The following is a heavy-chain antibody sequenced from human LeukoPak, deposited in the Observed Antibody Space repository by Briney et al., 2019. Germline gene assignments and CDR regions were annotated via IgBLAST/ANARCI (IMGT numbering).Heavy chain of an antibody. CDR1: GGSFSGYY. J-gene: IGHJ4*02. D-gene: IGHD6-13*01. Sequence: SETLSLTCAVFGGSFSGYYWSWIRQPPGKGLEWIGEINHSGSTNYNPSLKSRVTISVDTSKNQFSLKLNSVTAADTAVYYCARGPSASRIAATFYFDYWGQGTLVTVSS. CDR3: ARGPSASRIAATFYFDY. CDR2: INHSGST. V-gene: IGHV4-34*01.